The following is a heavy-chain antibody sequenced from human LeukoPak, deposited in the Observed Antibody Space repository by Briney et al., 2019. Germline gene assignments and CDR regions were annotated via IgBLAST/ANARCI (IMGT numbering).Heavy chain of an antibody. CDR2: ISAYNGNT. J-gene: IGHJ5*02. CDR1: GYTFTSYG. D-gene: IGHD3-16*01. V-gene: IGHV1-18*01. CDR3: ARPSYYDYGSDWFDP. Sequence: ASVKVSCKASGYTFTSYGISWVRQAPGQGLEWMGWISAYNGNTNYAQKLQGRVTMTTDTSTSTAYMELRSLRSDDTAVYYCARPSYYDYGSDWFDPWGQGTLVTVSS.